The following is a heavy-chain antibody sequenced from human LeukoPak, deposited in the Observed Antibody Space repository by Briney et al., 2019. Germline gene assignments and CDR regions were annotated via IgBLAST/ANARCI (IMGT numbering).Heavy chain of an antibody. CDR1: GSTFTSYW. CDR3: ARPADYNVLTGYHTGHLDY. CDR2: IYPGDAST. D-gene: IGHD3-9*01. Sequence: GGSLDISGQRSGSTFTSYWSGWVRRLPGKGLEGMGIIYPGDASTRYRPSFRGHVTISADKSITTAYLQWSSLQASDTAMYYCARPADYNVLTGYHTGHLDYWGPGTLVTVSS. J-gene: IGHJ4*02. V-gene: IGHV5-51*01.